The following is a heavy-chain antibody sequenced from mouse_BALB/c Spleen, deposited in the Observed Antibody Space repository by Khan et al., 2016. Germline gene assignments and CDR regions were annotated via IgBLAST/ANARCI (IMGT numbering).Heavy chain of an antibody. J-gene: IGHJ3*01. CDR3: VRHNTTAWFAY. D-gene: IGHD1-1*01. CDR2: IRSKSNNYAT. Sequence: EVQLVESGGGLVQPKGSLKLSCAASGFTFNTYAMNWVRQAPGKGLEWVARIRSKSNNYATYYADSVKDRFTISRDDSQSMLYLQMNNLKTEDTAMYYCVRHNTTAWFAYWGQWTLVTVSA. V-gene: IGHV10-1*02. CDR1: GFTFNTYA.